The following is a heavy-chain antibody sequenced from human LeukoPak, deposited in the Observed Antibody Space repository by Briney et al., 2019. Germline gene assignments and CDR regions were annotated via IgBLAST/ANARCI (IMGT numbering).Heavy chain of an antibody. CDR1: GYTFTSYY. D-gene: IGHD3-10*01. J-gene: IGHJ5*02. CDR2: INPSGGST. Sequence: GASVKVSCKASGYTFTSYYMHWVRQAPGQGLEWMGIINPSGGSTSYAQKFQGRVTMTRDMSTSTVYMELSSLRSEDTAVYYCAREGTQINNWFDPWGQGTLSPSPQ. V-gene: IGHV1-46*01. CDR3: AREGTQINNWFDP.